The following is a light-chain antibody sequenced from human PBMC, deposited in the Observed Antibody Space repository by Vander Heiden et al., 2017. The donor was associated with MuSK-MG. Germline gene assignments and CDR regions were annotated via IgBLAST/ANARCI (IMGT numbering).Light chain of an antibody. CDR1: QSLISTY. Sequence: EVVLTQSPATLSLSPGERATLSCRASQSLISTYVGWYQQRAGQTPRLLIYSTSTRATGIPDRFSGSGSGTDFTLTITRLEPEDYAVYYCQQYGTLPFSFGGGTRVEI. CDR3: QQYGTLPFS. CDR2: STS. J-gene: IGKJ4*01. V-gene: IGKV3-20*01.